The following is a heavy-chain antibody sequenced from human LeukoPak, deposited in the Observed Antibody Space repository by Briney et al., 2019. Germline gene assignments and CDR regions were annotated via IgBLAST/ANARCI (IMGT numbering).Heavy chain of an antibody. J-gene: IGHJ4*02. CDR1: GGSICSGGYY. CDR2: IYYSGST. D-gene: IGHD6-13*01. Sequence: SETLSLTCTVSGGSICSGGYYWSWIRQHPGKGLEWIGYIYYSGSTYYNPSLTSRVTISVDTSKNQFSLKLSSVTAADTAVYYCARVSFYISSWLIDYWGQGTLVTVSS. CDR3: ARVSFYISSWLIDY. V-gene: IGHV4-31*03.